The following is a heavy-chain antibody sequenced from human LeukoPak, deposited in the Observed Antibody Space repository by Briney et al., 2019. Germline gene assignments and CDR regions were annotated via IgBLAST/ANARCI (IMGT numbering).Heavy chain of an antibody. CDR3: AREMNYYDSTGYYLHYLDY. CDR1: GGSITNFY. Sequence: SETLSLTCTVSGGSITNFYRSWIRQAPGKGLEWIGYSHNSGSTDYNPSLKGRVTISVDTSKNQLSLKLSSVTAADTAVYYCAREMNYYDSTGYYLHYLDYWGQGTLVTVSS. J-gene: IGHJ4*02. D-gene: IGHD3-22*01. CDR2: SHNSGST. V-gene: IGHV4-59*01.